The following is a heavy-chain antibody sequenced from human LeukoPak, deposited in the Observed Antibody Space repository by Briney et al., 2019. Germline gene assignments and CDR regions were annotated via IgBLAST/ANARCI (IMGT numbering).Heavy chain of an antibody. Sequence: ASVKVSCKASGYTFSNYGITWVRQVPGQGLECMGWISGYNGNTNYEQKFHGRVTMTIDKSTTTAYMELSSLASDDTGVYYCARQSVVLSRSPDDAFDIWGQGDKGHRLF. J-gene: IGHJ3*02. D-gene: IGHD2-21*01. V-gene: IGHV1-18*04. CDR2: ISGYNGNT. CDR3: ARQSVVLSRSPDDAFDI. CDR1: GYTFSNYG.